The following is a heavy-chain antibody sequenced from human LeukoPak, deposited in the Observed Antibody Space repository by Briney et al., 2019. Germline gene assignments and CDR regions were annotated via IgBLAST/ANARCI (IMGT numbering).Heavy chain of an antibody. CDR2: INHSGST. D-gene: IGHD3-10*01. V-gene: IGHV4-34*01. CDR1: GGSFSGYY. J-gene: IGHJ6*03. CDR3: ARGGAGSYYYYYMDV. Sequence: PSETLSLTCAVYGGSFSGYYWSWIRPPPGKGLEWIGEINHSGSTNYNPSLKSRVTISVDTSKNQFSLKLSSVTAADTAVYYCARGGAGSYYYYYMDVWGKGTTVTVSS.